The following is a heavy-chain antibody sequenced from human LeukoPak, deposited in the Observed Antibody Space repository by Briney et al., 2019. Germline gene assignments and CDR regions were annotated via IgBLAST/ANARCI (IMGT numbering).Heavy chain of an antibody. CDR3: ARGRQWLPTDY. V-gene: IGHV1-18*01. CDR1: GYTFTSYG. J-gene: IGHJ4*02. D-gene: IGHD6-19*01. Sequence: ASVKVSCKASGYTFTSYGITWVRQAPGQGLEWMGWVSAYNGHTNYAQKFQGRVTMTTDTSTSTAYMELWSLRSDDTGIYYCARGRQWLPTDYWGQGTLVTVSS. CDR2: VSAYNGHT.